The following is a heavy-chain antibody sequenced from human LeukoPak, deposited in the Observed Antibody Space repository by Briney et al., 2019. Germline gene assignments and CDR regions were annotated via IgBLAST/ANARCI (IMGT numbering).Heavy chain of an antibody. J-gene: IGHJ4*02. D-gene: IGHD6-6*01. CDR2: IYHSGST. V-gene: IGHV4-4*09. CDR1: GGSISSYY. CDR3: ARSRIAARPVDY. Sequence: SETLSLTCTVSGGSISSYYWSWIRQPPGKGLEWIGYIYHSGSTYCNPSLKSRVSISVDTSKNQFSLKLSAVTAADTAVYYCARSRIAARPVDYWGQGTLVTVSS.